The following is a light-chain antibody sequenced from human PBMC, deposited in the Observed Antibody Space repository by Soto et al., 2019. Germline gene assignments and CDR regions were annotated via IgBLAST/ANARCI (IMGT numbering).Light chain of an antibody. CDR1: QNINSRY. Sequence: EIVLTQSPGTLSLSPGERATLSCRASQNINSRYLAWYQQKPGQAPRLLIYGASSRATGIPDRFSGSGSGTDFTITISRLAPEDFAVYYCQQFGSSPGFTFGPGTKVDIK. CDR3: QQFGSSPGFT. J-gene: IGKJ3*01. V-gene: IGKV3-20*01. CDR2: GAS.